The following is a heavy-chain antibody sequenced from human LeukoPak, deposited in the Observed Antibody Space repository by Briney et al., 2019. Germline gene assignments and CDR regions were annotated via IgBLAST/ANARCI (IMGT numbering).Heavy chain of an antibody. CDR2: IYYSGST. Sequence: SQTLSLTCTVSGGSINSGGYYWGWIRQHPGRGPEWIGHIYYSGSTYYNPSLKSRVTISVDTSKNQFSLKLSSVTAADTAVYYCARSRSGYYGDVDYWGQGTLVTVSS. CDR1: GGSINSGGYY. J-gene: IGHJ4*02. D-gene: IGHD3-3*01. V-gene: IGHV4-31*03. CDR3: ARSRSGYYGDVDY.